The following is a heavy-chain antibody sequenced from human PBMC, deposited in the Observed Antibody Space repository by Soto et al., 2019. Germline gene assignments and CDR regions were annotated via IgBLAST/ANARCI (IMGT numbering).Heavy chain of an antibody. Sequence: GGSLRLSCAASGFTFSSYAMHWVRQAPGKGLEWVAVISYDGSNKYYADSVKGRFTISRDNSKNTLYLQMNSLRAEDTAVYYCARGSGYYPPFDYWGQGTLVTVSS. J-gene: IGHJ4*02. D-gene: IGHD3-22*01. CDR2: ISYDGSNK. CDR1: GFTFSSYA. CDR3: ARGSGYYPPFDY. V-gene: IGHV3-30-3*01.